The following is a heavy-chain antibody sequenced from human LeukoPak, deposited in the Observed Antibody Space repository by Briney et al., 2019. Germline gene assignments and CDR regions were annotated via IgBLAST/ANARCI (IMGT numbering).Heavy chain of an antibody. D-gene: IGHD5-18*01. V-gene: IGHV3-30*18. CDR2: ISHDGSRV. CDR1: GFTFSTFG. CDR3: AKDRTGIPTLYYFDS. Sequence: GGSLRLSCAVSGFTFSTFGMHWVRQAPGEGLEWVAVISHDGSRVQYADSVKGRFTISRDNSQNTLHLQMNSLRTEDTAVYYCAKDRTGIPTLYYFDSWGQGTLVTVSS. J-gene: IGHJ4*02.